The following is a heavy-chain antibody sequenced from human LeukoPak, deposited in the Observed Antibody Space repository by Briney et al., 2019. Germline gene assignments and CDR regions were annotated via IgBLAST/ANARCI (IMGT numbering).Heavy chain of an antibody. CDR1: GGSFSDYY. CDR2: INNSGST. CDR3: ASMSEKYYYDTRGYYYAYFQH. J-gene: IGHJ1*01. D-gene: IGHD3-22*01. V-gene: IGHV4-34*01. Sequence: PSETLSLTCAVYGGSFSDYYWSWIRQPPGKGLEWIGEINNSGSTNYNPSLKSRVSISVATSKNQFSLNLSSVTAADTAVYYCASMSEKYYYDTRGYYYAYFQHWGQGNMVTVSS.